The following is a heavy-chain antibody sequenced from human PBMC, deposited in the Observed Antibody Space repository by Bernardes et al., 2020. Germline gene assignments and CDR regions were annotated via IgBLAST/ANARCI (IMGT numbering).Heavy chain of an antibody. CDR1: GFTFRTFW. J-gene: IGHJ4*02. CDR2: LNQDGREP. Sequence: GGSLRLSCAASGFTFRTFWMTWVRQAPGPGLAWVANLNQDGREPFYVDSVKGRFTISRDNAKNSLFMEMNTLRAEDTAVYYCARIYSTSSFDFDYWGQGTLVTGSS. CDR3: ARIYSTSSFDFDY. V-gene: IGHV3-7*01. D-gene: IGHD6-6*01.